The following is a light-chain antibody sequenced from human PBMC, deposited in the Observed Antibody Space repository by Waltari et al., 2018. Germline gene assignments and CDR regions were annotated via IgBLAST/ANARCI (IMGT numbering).Light chain of an antibody. V-gene: IGKV3-15*01. CDR3: QQYDNWLGT. CDR1: QSIRSN. J-gene: IGKJ1*01. CDR2: GAS. Sequence: EIVMTQSPATMSVFPGERATISCRARQSIRSNLAWYQHKPGQAPSLLIYGASTRATGIPARFSGSGSGTEFTLTISSLQSEDFAVYFCQQYDNWLGTFGQGTKVEIK.